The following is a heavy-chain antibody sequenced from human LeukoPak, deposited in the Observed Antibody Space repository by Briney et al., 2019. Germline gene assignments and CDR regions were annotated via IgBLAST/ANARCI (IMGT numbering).Heavy chain of an antibody. CDR1: GFTFSDYS. J-gene: IGHJ3*02. Sequence: QSGGSLRLSCAASGFTFSDYSIVWVRQAPGKGLEWVSAISGSGGSTYYADSVKGRFTISRDNSKNTLYLQMNSLRAEDTAVYYCAKGYGVLRFYGFDIWGQGTMVTVSS. D-gene: IGHD3-3*01. V-gene: IGHV3-23*01. CDR3: AKGYGVLRFYGFDI. CDR2: ISGSGGST.